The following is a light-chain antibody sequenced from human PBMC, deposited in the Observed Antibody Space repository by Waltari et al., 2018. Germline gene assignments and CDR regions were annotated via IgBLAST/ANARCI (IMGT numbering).Light chain of an antibody. CDR3: CSYAGIWV. Sequence: QSALTHPRSVSGSPGQSLATPGPGTGSDVGDFNSFSWYQQHPGKAPTLVIFDVPKRPSGVPARFSGATTGTSASLTVHGLQAEDDADYYCCSYAGIWVFGGGTKLTVL. CDR1: GSDVGDFNS. CDR2: DVP. V-gene: IGLV2-11*01. J-gene: IGLJ3*02.